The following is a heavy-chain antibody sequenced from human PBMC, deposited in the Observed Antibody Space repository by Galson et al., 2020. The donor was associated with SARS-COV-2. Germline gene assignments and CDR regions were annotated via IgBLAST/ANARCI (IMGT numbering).Heavy chain of an antibody. J-gene: IGHJ4*02. CDR1: GFTFSSYG. CDR2: IWYDGSNK. Sequence: QLGGSLRLSCAASGFTFSSYGMHWVRQAPGKGLEWVAVIWYDGSNKYYADSVKGRFTISRDNSKNTLYLQMNSLRAEDTAVYYCARDGSDYYDSSGYYDYWGQGTLVTVSS. V-gene: IGHV3-33*01. CDR3: ARDGSDYYDSSGYYDY. D-gene: IGHD3-22*01.